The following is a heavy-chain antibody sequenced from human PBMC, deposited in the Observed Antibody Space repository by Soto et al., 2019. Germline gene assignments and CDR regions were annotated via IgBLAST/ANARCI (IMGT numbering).Heavy chain of an antibody. CDR2: INPNSGGT. CDR1: GYTFTGYY. V-gene: IGHV1-2*04. D-gene: IGHD1-26*01. CDR3: AIDGYSGSYPTFDY. Sequence: ASVKVSCKASGYTFTGYYMHWVRQAPGQGLEWMGWINPNSGGTNYAQKFQGWVTMTRDTSISTAYMELSRLRSDDTAVYYCAIDGYSGSYPTFDYWGQGTLVTVSS. J-gene: IGHJ4*02.